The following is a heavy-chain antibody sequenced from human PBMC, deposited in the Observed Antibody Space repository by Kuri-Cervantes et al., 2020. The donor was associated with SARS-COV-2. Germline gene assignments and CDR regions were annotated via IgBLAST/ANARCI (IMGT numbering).Heavy chain of an antibody. CDR1: GGTFNSYA. CDR3: ATVMGAVVFEI. Sequence: SVKVSCKASGGTFNSYAINWVRQAPGQGLEWLGGIISFFGTTNYAQKFQGRITLTADKSTTTAYMELSNLRSEDTAIYYCATVMGAVVFEIWGQGTMVTVSS. CDR2: IISFFGTT. J-gene: IGHJ3*02. D-gene: IGHD6-19*01. V-gene: IGHV1-69*06.